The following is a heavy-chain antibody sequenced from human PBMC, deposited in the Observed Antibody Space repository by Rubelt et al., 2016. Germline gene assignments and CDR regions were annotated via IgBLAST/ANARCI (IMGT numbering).Heavy chain of an antibody. D-gene: IGHD4-23*01. J-gene: IGHJ4*02. V-gene: IGHV1-18*01. CDR3: ARDVGGNSVLYYFDY. CDR1: GYTFTSYG. CDR2: ISAYNGNT. Sequence: QVQLVQSGAEVTKPGASVKVSCKASGYTFTSYGISWVRQAPGQGLEWMGWISAYNGNTNYAQKPQGRGTMTTDTSTGTAYMELRSLRADDTAVYYCARDVGGNSVLYYFDYLGQGTLVTVSS.